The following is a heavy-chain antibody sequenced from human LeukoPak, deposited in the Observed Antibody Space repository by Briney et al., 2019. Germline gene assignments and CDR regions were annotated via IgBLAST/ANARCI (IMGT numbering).Heavy chain of an antibody. Sequence: ASVKVSCKASGGTFSNYAISWVRQAPGQGLEWMGWISAYNGSTNYAQKLQGRVTMTTDTSTSTAYMELRSLRSDDTAVYYCARIWIAAAGNWFDPWGQGTLVTVSS. CDR1: GGTFSNYA. CDR3: ARIWIAAAGNWFDP. V-gene: IGHV1-18*01. D-gene: IGHD6-13*01. CDR2: ISAYNGST. J-gene: IGHJ5*02.